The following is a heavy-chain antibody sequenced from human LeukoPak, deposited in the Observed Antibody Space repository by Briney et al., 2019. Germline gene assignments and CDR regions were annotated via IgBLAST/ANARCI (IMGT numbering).Heavy chain of an antibody. CDR2: INHSGST. CDR1: GGSFSGYY. D-gene: IGHD1-26*01. Sequence: SETLSLTCAVYGGSFSGYYWSWIRQPPGKGLEWIGEINHSGSTNYNPSLKSRVTISVDTSKNQFSLKLSSVTAADTAVYYCARGRDGSSYYFDYWGQGTLVTVSS. V-gene: IGHV4-34*01. J-gene: IGHJ4*02. CDR3: ARGRDGSSYYFDY.